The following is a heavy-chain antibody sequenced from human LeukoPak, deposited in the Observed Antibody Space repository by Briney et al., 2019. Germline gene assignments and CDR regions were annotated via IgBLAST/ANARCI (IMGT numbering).Heavy chain of an antibody. Sequence: GESLKISCKGSGYSLTNYWISWVRQMPGKGLEWMGRIDPRDSYTKYSPSFEGHVTISVDKSISSAFLQWNSLKASDTAIYYCATGASKVTTDFANYWGQGTQVAVSS. D-gene: IGHD4-17*01. V-gene: IGHV5-10-1*01. CDR1: GYSLTNYW. CDR2: IDPRDSYT. J-gene: IGHJ1*01. CDR3: ATGASKVTTDFANY.